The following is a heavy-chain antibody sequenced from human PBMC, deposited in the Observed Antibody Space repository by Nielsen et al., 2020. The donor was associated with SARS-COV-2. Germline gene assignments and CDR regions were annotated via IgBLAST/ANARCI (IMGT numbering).Heavy chain of an antibody. D-gene: IGHD3-22*01. CDR3: ARRPFGTMIVVVIEGFDY. J-gene: IGHJ4*02. Sequence: SETLSLTCAVYGGSVSGYYWSWIRQPPGKGLEWIGEINHSGSTNYNPSLKSRVTISVDTSRNQFSLKLSSVIAADTAVYYCARRPFGTMIVVVIEGFDYWGQGTLVTVSS. V-gene: IGHV4-34*01. CDR2: INHSGST. CDR1: GGSVSGYY.